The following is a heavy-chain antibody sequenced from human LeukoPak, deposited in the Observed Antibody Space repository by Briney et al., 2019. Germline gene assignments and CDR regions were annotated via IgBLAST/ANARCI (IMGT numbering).Heavy chain of an antibody. CDR3: ATRGYYDILTAYSYYFDY. D-gene: IGHD3-9*01. J-gene: IGHJ4*02. V-gene: IGHV3-33*01. Sequence: GRSLRLSCAASGFTFSSYGMHWVRQAPGKGLEGVAVIWYDGSNKYYADSVKGRFTISRDNSKNTLYLQMNSLRAEDTAVYYCATRGYYDILTAYSYYFDYWGQGTLVTVSS. CDR2: IWYDGSNK. CDR1: GFTFSSYG.